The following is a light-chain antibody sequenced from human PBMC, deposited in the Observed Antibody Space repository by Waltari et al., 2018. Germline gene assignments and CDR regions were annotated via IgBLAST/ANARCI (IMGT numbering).Light chain of an antibody. J-gene: IGLJ2*01. Sequence: SSELSQDPAVSVALGQTVRITCQGDSLRIYYASWSRQKPGQSPVLLIYGKDNRPSGIPDRFSASSSGNTASLTIAGARAEDEADYYCNTRDMSGGVVFGGGTKLTVL. V-gene: IGLV3-19*01. CDR3: NTRDMSGGVV. CDR2: GKD. CDR1: SLRIYY.